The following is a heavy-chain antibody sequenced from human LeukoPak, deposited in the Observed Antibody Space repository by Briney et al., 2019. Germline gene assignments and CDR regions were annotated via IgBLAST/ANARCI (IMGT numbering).Heavy chain of an antibody. J-gene: IGHJ3*02. D-gene: IGHD3-16*01. CDR2: IKSDGSST. CDR3: ARVGAATYAFDI. V-gene: IGHV3-74*01. CDR1: GFTFSSYW. Sequence: GGSLRLSCAASGFTFSSYWMHWVRQAPGKVLVWVSRIKSDGSSTSYADSVKGRFTISRDNAKNTLYLQMNSLRAEDTAVYYCARVGAATYAFDIWGQGTMVTVSS.